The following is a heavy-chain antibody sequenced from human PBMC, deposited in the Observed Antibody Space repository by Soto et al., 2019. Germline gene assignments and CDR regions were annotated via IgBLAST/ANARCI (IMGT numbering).Heavy chain of an antibody. J-gene: IGHJ4*02. D-gene: IGHD2-15*01. V-gene: IGHV4-59*01. CDR2: IYYSGST. Sequence: SETLSLTCTVSGGSISSYYWSWIRQPPGKGLEWIGYIYYSGSTNYNPSLKSRVTISVDTSKNQFSLKLSSVTAADTAVYYCAIGDRYCSGGSCPLIGYFDYWGQGTLVTVSS. CDR3: AIGDRYCSGGSCPLIGYFDY. CDR1: GGSISSYY.